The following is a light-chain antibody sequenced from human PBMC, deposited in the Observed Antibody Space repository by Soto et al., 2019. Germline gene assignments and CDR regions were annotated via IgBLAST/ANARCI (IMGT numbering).Light chain of an antibody. V-gene: IGKV1-39*01. CDR1: QSISRN. CDR3: QQSYTTASIT. CDR2: AAS. Sequence: DIQMTQSPSSLSASVGDRVTITCRASQSISRNLNWYQHKPGKAPKLLIYAASSLQNGVPSRFSDGGSGTEFTLSISSLQPEEFGTYYCQQSYTTASITFGQGTRLEIK. J-gene: IGKJ5*01.